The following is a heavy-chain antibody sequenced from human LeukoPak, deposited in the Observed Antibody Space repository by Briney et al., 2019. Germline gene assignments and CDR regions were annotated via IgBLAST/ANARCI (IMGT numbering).Heavy chain of an antibody. CDR1: GFTFSSYA. CDR2: ISYDGSNK. D-gene: IGHD6-13*01. J-gene: IGHJ4*02. Sequence: PGRSLRLSCAASGFTFSSYAMHWVRQAPGKGLEWVAVISYDGSNKYYADSVKGRFTISRDNSKNTLYLQMNSLRAEDTAVYYCAGWSGSIAAAGLDYWGQGTLVTVSS. V-gene: IGHV3-30*01. CDR3: AGWSGSIAAAGLDY.